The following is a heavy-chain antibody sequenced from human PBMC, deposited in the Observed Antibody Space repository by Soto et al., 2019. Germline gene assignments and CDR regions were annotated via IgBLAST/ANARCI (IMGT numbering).Heavy chain of an antibody. CDR1: GFNFKIYA. V-gene: IGHV3-30*03. CDR2: ISFDGDKT. J-gene: IGHJ6*02. D-gene: IGHD5-12*01. Sequence: PGGSLRLSCAASGFNFKIYALHWVRQAPGKGLEWVAVISFDGDKTHYADSVKGRFTISRDNFKNTLSLQMNNLRIEDAGVYFCAREDDYNYRYFNYGLDVWGQGTTVTVSS. CDR3: AREDDYNYRYFNYGLDV.